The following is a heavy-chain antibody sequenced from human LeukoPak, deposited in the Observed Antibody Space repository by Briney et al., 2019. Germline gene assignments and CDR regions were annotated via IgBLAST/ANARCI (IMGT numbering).Heavy chain of an antibody. Sequence: PGGSLRLSCAASGFTFSSFSMNWVRQAPGKGLEWVSVIYSGGSTYYADSVKGRFTISRDNSKNTLYLQMNSLRAEDTAVYYCARDVYGVIVATKRNYYYMDVWGKGTTVTVSS. J-gene: IGHJ6*03. D-gene: IGHD5-12*01. V-gene: IGHV3-53*01. CDR1: GFTFSSFS. CDR3: ARDVYGVIVATKRNYYYMDV. CDR2: IYSGGST.